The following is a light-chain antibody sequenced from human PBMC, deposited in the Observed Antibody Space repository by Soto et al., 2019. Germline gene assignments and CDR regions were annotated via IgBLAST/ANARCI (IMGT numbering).Light chain of an antibody. J-gene: IGKJ1*01. CDR1: QTIKNN. Sequence: ETVMTQSPATLSVSPGEGATLSCRASQTIKNNLAWYQQKPGQAPRLLIYGASTRATGIPARFSGSGSGTEFTLTISSLQSEDFAVYYCQQYNNWPRTFGQGTKVDIK. CDR3: QQYNNWPRT. CDR2: GAS. V-gene: IGKV3-15*01.